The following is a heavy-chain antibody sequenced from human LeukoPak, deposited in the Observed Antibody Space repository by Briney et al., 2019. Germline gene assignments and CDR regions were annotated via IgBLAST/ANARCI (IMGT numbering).Heavy chain of an antibody. D-gene: IGHD5-12*01. CDR3: ARDVRGYSGYALDY. J-gene: IGHJ4*02. V-gene: IGHV4-4*07. CDR2: IYTSGST. CDR1: GGSISRYY. Sequence: PSETLSLTCTVSGGSISRYYLSWIRQPAGKGLDWIGRIYTSGSTNYNPSLKRRVTMSVDTSKNQFSLKLSSVTAAATAVYYCARDVRGYSGYALDYWGQGTLVTVSS.